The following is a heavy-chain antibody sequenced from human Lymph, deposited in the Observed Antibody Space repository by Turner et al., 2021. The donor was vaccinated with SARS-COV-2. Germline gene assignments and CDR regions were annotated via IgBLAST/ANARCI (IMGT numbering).Heavy chain of an antibody. V-gene: IGHV3-53*01. D-gene: IGHD3-3*01. CDR2: IYSGGST. CDR3: ARDLMEVGGMDV. J-gene: IGHJ6*02. Sequence: EVQLVASGGGLIQPGGSLRLSCAASGFTVSYNYMTWVRQAPGKGLEWVSVIYSGGSTYYADSVKGRFTISRDSSKNTLYLQMNSLRAEDTAVYYCARDLMEVGGMDVWGQGTTVTVSS. CDR1: GFTVSYNY.